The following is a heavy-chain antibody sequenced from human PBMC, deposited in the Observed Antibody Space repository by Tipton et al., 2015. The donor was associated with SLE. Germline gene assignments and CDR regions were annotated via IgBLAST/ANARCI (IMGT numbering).Heavy chain of an antibody. Sequence: SLRLSCAASGFTFSSYGMHWVRQAPGKGLEWVAVISYDGSNKYYADSVKGRFTIPRDNSKNTLYLQMNSLRAEDTAVYYCAKDPGSGWAFDYWGQGTLVTVSS. CDR3: AKDPGSGWAFDY. J-gene: IGHJ4*02. V-gene: IGHV3-30*18. CDR2: ISYDGSNK. D-gene: IGHD6-19*01. CDR1: GFTFSSYG.